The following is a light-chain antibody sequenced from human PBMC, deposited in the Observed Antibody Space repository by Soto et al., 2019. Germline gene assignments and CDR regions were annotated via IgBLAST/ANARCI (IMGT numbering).Light chain of an antibody. CDR1: QGIAGS. CDR3: QQYYSFPRT. Sequence: DIQLTQSPSFLSASVGDRVTITCRASQGIAGSLAWYQQKPGKAPELLIYAASTLQSGVPSRFSGSGSGTDFTLTISCLQSEDFATYYCQQYYSFPRTFGQATKVDSK. V-gene: IGKV1-9*01. CDR2: AAS. J-gene: IGKJ1*01.